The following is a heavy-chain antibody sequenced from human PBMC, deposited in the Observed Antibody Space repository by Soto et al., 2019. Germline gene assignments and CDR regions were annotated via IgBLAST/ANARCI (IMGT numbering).Heavy chain of an antibody. CDR2: ISYDGSNK. CDR3: ARDLRYSSGWYGSVDY. V-gene: IGHV3-30-3*01. D-gene: IGHD6-19*01. Sequence: QVQLVESGGGVVQPGRSLRLSCAASGFTVSSYAMHWVRQAPGKGLEWVAVISYDGSNKYYADSVKGRFTISRDNSKNTLYLQMNSLRAEDTAVYYCARDLRYSSGWYGSVDYWGQGTLVTVSS. CDR1: GFTVSSYA. J-gene: IGHJ4*02.